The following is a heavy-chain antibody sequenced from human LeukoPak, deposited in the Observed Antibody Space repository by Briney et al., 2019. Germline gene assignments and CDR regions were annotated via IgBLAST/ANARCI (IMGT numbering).Heavy chain of an antibody. Sequence: GRSLRLSCAASGFSFSNYGMHWVRQTPGKGLEWVASISSYGSDEYYADSVKGRFTISRDNSKKTLHLQMNGLRAEDTAVYYCAILKGYCSGGSCYSSEATWFDPWGQGTLVTVSS. J-gene: IGHJ5*02. CDR1: GFSFSNYG. V-gene: IGHV3-30*03. CDR3: AILKGYCSGGSCYSSEATWFDP. CDR2: ISSYGSDE. D-gene: IGHD2-15*01.